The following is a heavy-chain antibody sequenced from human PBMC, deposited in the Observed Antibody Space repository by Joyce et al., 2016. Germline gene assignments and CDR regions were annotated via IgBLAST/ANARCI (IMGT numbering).Heavy chain of an antibody. D-gene: IGHD6-25*01. V-gene: IGHV1-69*06. J-gene: IGHJ4*02. CDR2: FIPTLGTA. Sequence: QVQLVQSGAEVKKPGSSVKVSCKASGGTFSSPSISWVRQAPGQGLEWMGEFIPTLGTANYAQNFQGRVTITADTSTTTAYMELSSLTSEDTAVYYCARGDRSSAYHYWGQGTLVTVSS. CDR1: GGTFSSPS. CDR3: ARGDRSSAYHY.